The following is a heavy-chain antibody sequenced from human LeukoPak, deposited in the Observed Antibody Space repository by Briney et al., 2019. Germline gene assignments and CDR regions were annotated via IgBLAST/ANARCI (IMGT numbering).Heavy chain of an antibody. CDR2: INHSGST. J-gene: IGHJ5*02. D-gene: IGHD5-18*01. Sequence: SETLSLTCAVYGGSFSGYYWGWIRQPPGKGLEWIGEINHSGSTNYNPSLKSRVTISVDTSKNQFSLKLSSVTAADTAVYYCARLPGLWRGYSYGRNWFDPWGQGTLVTVSS. CDR3: ARLPGLWRGYSYGRNWFDP. CDR1: GGSFSGYY. V-gene: IGHV4-34*01.